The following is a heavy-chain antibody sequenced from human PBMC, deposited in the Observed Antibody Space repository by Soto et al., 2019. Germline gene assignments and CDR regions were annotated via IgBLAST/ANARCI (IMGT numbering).Heavy chain of an antibody. CDR2: IYYSGST. D-gene: IGHD3-10*01. CDR1: GGCISSGDYY. V-gene: IGHV4-30-4*01. Sequence: NPXGSLSLTFTVSGGCISSGDYYWSGIRQPPGKGLEWIGYIYYSGSTYYNPSLKSRVTISVDTSKNQFSLKLSSVTAADTAVYYCARHRGSGSYYLYYYYGMDVWGQGTTVTVSS. J-gene: IGHJ6*02. CDR3: ARHRGSGSYYLYYYYGMDV.